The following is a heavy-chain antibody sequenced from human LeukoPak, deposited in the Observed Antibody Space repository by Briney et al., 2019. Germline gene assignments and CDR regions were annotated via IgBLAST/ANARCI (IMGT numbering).Heavy chain of an antibody. CDR3: ARDWNSSGYSPSIPHAFDI. D-gene: IGHD3-22*01. V-gene: IGHV1-18*01. CDR2: ISAYNGNT. J-gene: IGHJ3*02. CDR1: GYTFTSYG. Sequence: GASVKVSCKASGYTFTSYGISWVRQAPGQGLEWMGWISAYNGNTNYAQKLQGRVTMTTDTSTSTAYMELRSLRSDDTAVYYCARDWNSSGYSPSIPHAFDIWGQGTMVTVSS.